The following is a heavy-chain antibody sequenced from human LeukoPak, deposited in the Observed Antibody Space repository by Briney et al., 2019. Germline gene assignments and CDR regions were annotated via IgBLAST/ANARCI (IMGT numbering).Heavy chain of an antibody. CDR3: ARLIERVYSSGWGNDYYYYYMDV. V-gene: IGHV4-39*07. J-gene: IGHJ6*03. Sequence: PSETLSLTCTVSGGSISSSSYYWGWIRQPPGKGLEWIGEINHSGSTNYNPSLKSRVTISVDTSKNQFSLKLSSVTAADTAVYYCARLIERVYSSGWGNDYYYYYMDVWGKGTTVTVSS. CDR2: INHSGST. CDR1: GGSISSSSYY. D-gene: IGHD6-19*01.